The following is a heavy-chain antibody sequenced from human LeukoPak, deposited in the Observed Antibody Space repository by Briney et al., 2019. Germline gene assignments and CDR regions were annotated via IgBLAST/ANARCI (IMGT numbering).Heavy chain of an antibody. D-gene: IGHD3-16*01. CDR2: ISSSGSTI. V-gene: IGHV3-48*03. CDR1: GFTFSSYE. Sequence: GGSLRLSCAASGFTFSSYEMNWVRQAPGKGLEWVSYISSSGSTIYYADSVKGRFTISRDNAKNSLYLQMNSLRAEDTAVYYCARVHSLRNFDYWGQGTLVTVSS. CDR3: ARVHSLRNFDY. J-gene: IGHJ4*02.